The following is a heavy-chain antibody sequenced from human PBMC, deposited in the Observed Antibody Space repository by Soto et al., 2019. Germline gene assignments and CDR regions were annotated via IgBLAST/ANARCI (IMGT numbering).Heavy chain of an antibody. D-gene: IGHD3-3*01. CDR2: IYHNGTA. V-gene: IGHV4-61*08. CDR3: ARLEWSTSKIGG. Sequence: PSATLSRSCRGYDDTISSGASHWTWLRQSPGKGLEWIGYIYHNGTADCNPSLKSRVSISVDTSKNQFSLKLTSATTADTAVYYCARLEWSTSKIGGWGQVTTV. J-gene: IGHJ3*01. CDR1: DDTISSGASH.